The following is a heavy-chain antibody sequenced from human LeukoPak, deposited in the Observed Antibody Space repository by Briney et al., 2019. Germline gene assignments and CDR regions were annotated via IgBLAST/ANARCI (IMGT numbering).Heavy chain of an antibody. V-gene: IGHV3-23*01. Sequence: GGSLRLSCAASGFTFSSYAMRWVRQAPGKGLEWVSAISGSGGSTYYADSVKGRFTISRDNSKNTLYLQMNSLRAEDTAVYYCAKDLLYYDSSGPLDYWGQGTLVTVSS. J-gene: IGHJ4*02. CDR3: AKDLLYYDSSGPLDY. CDR1: GFTFSSYA. D-gene: IGHD3-22*01. CDR2: ISGSGGST.